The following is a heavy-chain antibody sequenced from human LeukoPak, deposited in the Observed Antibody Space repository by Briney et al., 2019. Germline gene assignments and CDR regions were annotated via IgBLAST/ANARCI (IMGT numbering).Heavy chain of an antibody. CDR3: ATFSGELLAY. CDR1: GFTFSSYA. J-gene: IGHJ4*02. Sequence: PGGSLRLSCAASGFTFSSYAMSWVRQAPGKGLEWASAISGSGGSTYYADSVKGRFTVSRDNSKNTLYLQMNSLRAEDTAVYYCATFSGELLAYWGQGTLVTVSS. D-gene: IGHD3-10*01. CDR2: ISGSGGST. V-gene: IGHV3-23*01.